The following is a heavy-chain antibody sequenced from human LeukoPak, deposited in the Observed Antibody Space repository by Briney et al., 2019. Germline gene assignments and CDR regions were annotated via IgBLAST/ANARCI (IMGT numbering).Heavy chain of an antibody. Sequence: PGGSLRLSCAASGFTSSSYGMHWVRQAPGKGLEWVALIWSDGSNRNYADSVKGRFTISRDNSKNTLYLQMNSLRAEDTAIYYCVRDGYCTSTSCYYFEHWGQGTLVTVSS. CDR3: VRDGYCTSTSCYYFEH. CDR2: IWSDGSNR. J-gene: IGHJ4*02. CDR1: GFTSSSYG. V-gene: IGHV3-33*01. D-gene: IGHD2-2*01.